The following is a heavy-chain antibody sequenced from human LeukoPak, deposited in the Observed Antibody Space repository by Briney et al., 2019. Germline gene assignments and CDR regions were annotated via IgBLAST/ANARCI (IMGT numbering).Heavy chain of an antibody. CDR3: ARDQRYCSSTSCPRGMDV. D-gene: IGHD2-2*01. CDR1: GFTFSSHA. CDR2: ISGSGGST. J-gene: IGHJ6*02. Sequence: GGSLRLSCAASGFTFSSHAMSWVRQAPGKGLEWVSAISGSGGSTYYADSVKGRFTISRDNAKNSLYLQMNSLRAEDTAVYYCARDQRYCSSTSCPRGMDVWGQGTTVTVSS. V-gene: IGHV3-23*01.